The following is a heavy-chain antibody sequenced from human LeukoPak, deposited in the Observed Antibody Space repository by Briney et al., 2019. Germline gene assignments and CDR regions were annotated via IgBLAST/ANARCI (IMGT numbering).Heavy chain of an antibody. D-gene: IGHD2/OR15-2a*01. J-gene: IGHJ4*02. CDR1: GFSFSTYG. CDR2: IRYDKTNT. CDR3: ARDLNKGARGDY. V-gene: IGHV3-33*01. Sequence: PGRSLRLSCAASGFSFSTYGMHWVRQAPGKGLEWVALIRYDKTNTYYADSVKGRFTISRDNSKNTLYLQMSSLRAEDTAVYYCARDLNKGARGDYWGQGTLVTVSS.